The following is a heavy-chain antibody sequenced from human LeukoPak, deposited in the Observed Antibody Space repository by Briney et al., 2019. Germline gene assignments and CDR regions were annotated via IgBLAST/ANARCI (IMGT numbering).Heavy chain of an antibody. CDR1: GCTFTGCY. CDR2: INPNSGGT. Sequence: SLKVSCKASGCTFTGCYMQWVRQAPGEGLEWIGWINPNSGGTNYAQKFQGRVTMTSDTSISTAYMALSRLTSDDAAVYYCSSGYCSSTSCYYVYWGQGTLVTVSS. V-gene: IGHV1-2*02. CDR3: SSGYCSSTSCYYVY. D-gene: IGHD2-2*01. J-gene: IGHJ4*02.